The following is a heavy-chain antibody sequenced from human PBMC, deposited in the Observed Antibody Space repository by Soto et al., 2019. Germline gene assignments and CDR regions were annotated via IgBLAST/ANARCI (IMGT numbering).Heavy chain of an antibody. CDR3: AKDRLMAPAVTARHYFVLDG. CDR1: GGSIGSGGYY. Sequence: SETLSLTCTVSGGSIGSGGYYWSWVRQNPRRGLEWIGNIYYSGNTYYNPSLKSRLTISVDTSKNQFSLNLSSVTAADTAVYYWAKDRLMAPAVTARHYFVLDGWGQGITVTV. J-gene: IGHJ6*02. D-gene: IGHD2-21*02. CDR2: IYYSGNT. V-gene: IGHV4-31*03.